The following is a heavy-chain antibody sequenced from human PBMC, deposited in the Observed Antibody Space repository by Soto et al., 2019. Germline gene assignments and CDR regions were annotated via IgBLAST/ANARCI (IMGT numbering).Heavy chain of an antibody. CDR2: ISYDGSNK. Sequence: GGSLRLSCAASGFTFSSYAMHWVRQAPGKGLEWVAVISYDGSNKYYADSVKGRFTISRDNSKNTLYLQMNSLRAEDTAVYYCARDWEGEGVDRYYYYGMDVWGQGTTVTVSS. D-gene: IGHD1-26*01. J-gene: IGHJ6*02. V-gene: IGHV3-30*04. CDR1: GFTFSSYA. CDR3: ARDWEGEGVDRYYYYGMDV.